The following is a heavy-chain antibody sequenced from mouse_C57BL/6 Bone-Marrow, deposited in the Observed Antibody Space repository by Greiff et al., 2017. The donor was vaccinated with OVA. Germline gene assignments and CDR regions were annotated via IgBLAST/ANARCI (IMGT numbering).Heavy chain of an antibody. CDR2: IHPNSGST. D-gene: IGHD2-10*02. CDR1: GYTFTSYW. CDR3: ARRGYGNLYFDY. V-gene: IGHV1-64*01. J-gene: IGHJ2*01. Sequence: QVQLKQPGAELVKPGASVKLSCKASGYTFTSYWMHWVKQRPGQGLEWIGMIHPNSGSTNYNEKFKSKATLTVDKSSSTAYMQLSSLTSEDSAVYYCARRGYGNLYFDYWGQGTTLTVSS.